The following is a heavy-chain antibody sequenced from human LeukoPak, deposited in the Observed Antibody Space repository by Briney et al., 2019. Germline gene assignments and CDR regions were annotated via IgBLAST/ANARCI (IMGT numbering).Heavy chain of an antibody. CDR3: ARDADTGYYMDV. D-gene: IGHD2-8*02. CDR2: IISSSSYI. V-gene: IGHV3-21*01. CDR1: GFTFSSYS. Sequence: GGSLRLSCAASGFTFSSYSMNWVRQAPGKGLEWVSSIISSSSYIYYADSVKARFTISRDNAKNSLYLQMNSLRAEDTAVYYCARDADTGYYMDVWGKGTTVTISS. J-gene: IGHJ6*03.